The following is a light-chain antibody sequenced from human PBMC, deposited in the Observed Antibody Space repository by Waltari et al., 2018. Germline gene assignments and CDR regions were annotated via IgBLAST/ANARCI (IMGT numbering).Light chain of an antibody. Sequence: EIVLTQSPDFQSVTPKEKVTITCRASQSIGSSLHWYQQKPDQSPKLLIKYASQSFAGVASRFSGSGCGTDFSLIINSLEAEDAATYYCQQSSSFPGTFGQGTKVEIK. CDR1: QSIGSS. CDR3: QQSSSFPGT. CDR2: YAS. V-gene: IGKV6-21*01. J-gene: IGKJ1*01.